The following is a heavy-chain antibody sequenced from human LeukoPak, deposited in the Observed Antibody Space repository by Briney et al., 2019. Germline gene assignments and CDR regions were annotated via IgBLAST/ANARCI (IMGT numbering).Heavy chain of an antibody. V-gene: IGHV3-21*01. Sequence: GGSLRLSCAASGFTFSSYSMNWVRQAPGKGLEWVSSISSSSSYIYYADSVKGRFTISRDNAKNSLYLQMNSLRAEDTAVYYCAREEYSSSSEGSYYYYYYVDVWGKGTTVTVSS. CDR3: AREEYSSSSEGSYYYYYYVDV. CDR2: ISSSSSYI. J-gene: IGHJ6*03. CDR1: GFTFSSYS. D-gene: IGHD6-6*01.